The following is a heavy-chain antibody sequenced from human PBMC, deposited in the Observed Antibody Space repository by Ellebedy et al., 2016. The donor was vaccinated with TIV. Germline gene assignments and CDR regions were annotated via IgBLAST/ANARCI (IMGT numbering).Heavy chain of an antibody. CDR1: GYTFINYE. CDR3: ARDSEMFFGGFFQD. J-gene: IGHJ4*02. D-gene: IGHD3-3*01. V-gene: IGHV1-18*01. CDR2: VSPYNGNT. Sequence: ASVKVSCXASGYTFINYEISWVRQAPGQGLEWMGRVSPYNGNTYYAQSLQGRVTMTTDTSTSTAYMELRGLRSDDTAVYYCARDSEMFFGGFFQDWGQGTLVSVSS.